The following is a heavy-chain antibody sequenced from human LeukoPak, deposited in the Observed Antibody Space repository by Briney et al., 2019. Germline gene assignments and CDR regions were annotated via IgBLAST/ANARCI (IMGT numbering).Heavy chain of an antibody. CDR2: ISSSSSYI. V-gene: IGHV3-21*04. CDR1: GFTFSSYS. CDR3: AKDMNYYYGSGSLFDP. J-gene: IGHJ5*02. D-gene: IGHD3-10*01. Sequence: GGSLRLSCAASGFTFSSYSMNWVRQAPGKGLEWVSSISSSSSYIYYADSVKGRFTISRDNAKNSLYLQMNSLRAEDTAVYYCAKDMNYYYGSGSLFDPWGQGTLVTVSS.